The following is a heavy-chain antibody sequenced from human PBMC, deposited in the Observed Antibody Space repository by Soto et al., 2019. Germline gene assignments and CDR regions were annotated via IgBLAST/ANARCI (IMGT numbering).Heavy chain of an antibody. CDR2: IYGTGNT. CDR1: GGSITSSFY. Sequence: QLQLQESGPGLVKPSETLSLSCTVSGGSITSSFYWGWIRQPPGKGLEWIGSIYGTGNTYYNPSLXGRVTISADTSKNQFSLNLISVTAADTAVYYCRSSSRYSTDVWGQGATVTVSS. D-gene: IGHD6-13*01. J-gene: IGHJ6*02. V-gene: IGHV4-39*01. CDR3: RSSSRYSTDV.